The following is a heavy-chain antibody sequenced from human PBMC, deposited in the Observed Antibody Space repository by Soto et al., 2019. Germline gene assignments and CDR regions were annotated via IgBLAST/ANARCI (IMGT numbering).Heavy chain of an antibody. V-gene: IGHV3-30*18. CDR2: ISYEGSNK. Sequence: QVQLVESGGGVVQPGRSLRLSCAASGFTFSSYGMHWVRQAPGKGLEWVAVISYEGSNKYYADSVKGRFTISRDNSKNTLYLQMNRLRAEDTAVYYCAKEVWSGPMDVWGQGTTVTVSS. J-gene: IGHJ6*02. CDR3: AKEVWSGPMDV. CDR1: GFTFSSYG. D-gene: IGHD3-3*01.